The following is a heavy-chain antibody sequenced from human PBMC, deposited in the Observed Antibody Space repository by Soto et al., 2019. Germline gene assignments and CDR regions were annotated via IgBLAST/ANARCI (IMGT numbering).Heavy chain of an antibody. Sequence: QVQLVESGGGVVQPGRSLRLSCAASGFTFSSYAMHWVRQAPGKGLEWVAVISYDGSNKYYADSVKGRFTISRDNSKNTLYLQMNSLRAEDTAVYYCARQMGDTRDDAFDIWGQGTMVTVSS. CDR3: ARQMGDTRDDAFDI. CDR2: ISYDGSNK. D-gene: IGHD1-26*01. V-gene: IGHV3-30-3*01. J-gene: IGHJ3*02. CDR1: GFTFSSYA.